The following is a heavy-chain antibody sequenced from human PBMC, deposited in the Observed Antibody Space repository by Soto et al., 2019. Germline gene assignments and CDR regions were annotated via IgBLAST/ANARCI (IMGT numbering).Heavy chain of an antibody. Sequence: GGSLRLSCAASGFTFSSYAMSWVRQAPGKGLEWVSIISDSGSSTYYADSVKGRFTISRGNSKSTLYLQVNSLRAEDTAVYYCAKGSITYGDYFDYWGQGTLVTVSS. CDR2: ISDSGSST. CDR1: GFTFSSYA. CDR3: AKGSITYGDYFDY. V-gene: IGHV3-23*01. J-gene: IGHJ4*02. D-gene: IGHD5-12*01.